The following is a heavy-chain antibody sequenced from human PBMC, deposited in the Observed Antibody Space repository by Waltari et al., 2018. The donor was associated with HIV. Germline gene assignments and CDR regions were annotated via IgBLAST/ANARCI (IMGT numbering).Heavy chain of an antibody. CDR1: GFTFSSYG. Sequence: QVQLVESGGGVVQPGRSLRLSCAASGFTFSSYGMHWVRQAPGKGLEWVAVISYDGSNKYYADSVKGRFTISRDNSKNTLYLQMNSLRAEDTAVYYCAKSLVVPDAWGQGTLVTVSS. V-gene: IGHV3-30*18. CDR2: ISYDGSNK. J-gene: IGHJ4*02. D-gene: IGHD2-15*01. CDR3: AKSLVVPDA.